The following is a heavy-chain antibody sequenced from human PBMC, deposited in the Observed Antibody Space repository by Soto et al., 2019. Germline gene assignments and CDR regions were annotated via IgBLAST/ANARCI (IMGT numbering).Heavy chain of an antibody. J-gene: IGHJ6*02. CDR2: ISSDGSSK. V-gene: IGHV3-30-3*01. CDR1: GFTFTDHA. Sequence: QVQLVESGGGVVQPGRSLRLSCAASGFTFTDHAIHWVRQAPGRGLEWVALISSDGSSKYFADSVKGRFTVSRDNSKNTLSLHMNSLRTEDTAVYYCARQGIGARKYLYRNLDVWGQGTKVTVSS. CDR3: ARQGIGARKYLYRNLDV. D-gene: IGHD6-6*01.